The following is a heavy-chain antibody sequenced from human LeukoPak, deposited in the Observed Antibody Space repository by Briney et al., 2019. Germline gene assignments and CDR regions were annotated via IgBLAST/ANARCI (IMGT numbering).Heavy chain of an antibody. CDR3: AIRLTTSRLATATTWFDP. V-gene: IGHV4-34*01. CDR2: VNYIGRS. J-gene: IGHJ5*02. CDR1: GESFDGFY. Sequence: SETLSLTCAVYGESFDGFYWNWIRQSPGKGLEWLGEVNYIGRSNYNPALEGRIAISADASKRQFSLKLTSVTAADTAVYYCAIRLTTSRLATATTWFDPWGQGTLVSVSS. D-gene: IGHD1-1*01.